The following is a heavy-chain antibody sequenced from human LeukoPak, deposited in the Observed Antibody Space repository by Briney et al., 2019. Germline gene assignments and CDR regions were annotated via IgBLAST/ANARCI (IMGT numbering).Heavy chain of an antibody. CDR1: GGSISSYY. J-gene: IGHJ2*01. CDR3: ARDQALRRSGWDWYGCYFDL. CDR2: IYYSGST. Sequence: SETLSLSCTVSGGSISSYYWGWIRQPPGKGLEWIAYIYYSGSTNYNPSLKSRVTISVDTSKNQFSLKLSSVTAADTAVYYCARDQALRRSGWDWYGCYFDLWGRGTPVTVSS. D-gene: IGHD6-19*01. V-gene: IGHV4-59*01.